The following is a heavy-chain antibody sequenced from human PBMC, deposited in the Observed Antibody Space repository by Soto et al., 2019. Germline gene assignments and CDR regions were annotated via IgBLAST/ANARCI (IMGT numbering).Heavy chain of an antibody. CDR3: AAWGIVATTSSYGMDV. CDR2: IVVGSGNT. D-gene: IGHD5-12*01. J-gene: IGHJ6*02. CDR1: GFTFTSSA. V-gene: IGHV1-58*01. Sequence: SVKVSCKASGFTFTSSAVQWVRQARGQRLEWIGWIVVGSGNTNYAQKFQERVTITRDMSTSTAYMELSSLRSEDTAVYYCAAWGIVATTSSYGMDVWGQGTTVTVSS.